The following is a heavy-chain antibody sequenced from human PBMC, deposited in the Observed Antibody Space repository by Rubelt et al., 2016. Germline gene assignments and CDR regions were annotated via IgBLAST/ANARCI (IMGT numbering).Heavy chain of an antibody. CDR2: INHSGST. CDR1: GGSFSGYY. D-gene: IGHD4-11*01. Sequence: QVQLQQWGAGLLKPSETLSLTCAVYGGSFSGYYWSWIRQPPGKGLEWIGEINHSGSTNYNPSPKGRVIISVDTSKNHFALKLSSVTAADTAVYYCASRATLQLGYYGMDVWGQGTTVTVSS. J-gene: IGHJ6*02. V-gene: IGHV4-34*01. CDR3: ASRATLQLGYYGMDV.